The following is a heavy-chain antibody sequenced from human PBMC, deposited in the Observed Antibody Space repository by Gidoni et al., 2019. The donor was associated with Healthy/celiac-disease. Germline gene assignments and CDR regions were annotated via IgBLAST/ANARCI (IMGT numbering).Heavy chain of an antibody. V-gene: IGHV4-61*01. CDR1: GGSVSSGSYY. Sequence: QVQLQESGPGLVKPSETLSLTCTVSGGSVSSGSYYWSWIRQPPGKGLEWIGYIYYSGSTNYNPSLKSRVTISVDTSKNQFSLKLSSVTAADTAVYYCARGGGYDYRAGCFDYWGQGTLVTVSS. CDR3: ARGGGYDYRAGCFDY. D-gene: IGHD5-12*01. CDR2: IYYSGST. J-gene: IGHJ4*02.